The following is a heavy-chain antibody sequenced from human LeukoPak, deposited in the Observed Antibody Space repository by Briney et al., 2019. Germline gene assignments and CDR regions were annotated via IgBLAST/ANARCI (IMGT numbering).Heavy chain of an antibody. V-gene: IGHV1-18*01. D-gene: IGHD2-15*01. J-gene: IGHJ4*02. CDR2: ISAYNDNT. CDR1: GYTFTNYG. Sequence: ASVKVSCKASGYTFTNYGISWVRQASGQGLEWMGWISAYNDNTNYAQKLQGRVTMTTDTSTSTAYMEVRSLRSDDTAVYYCARILVDRIKEYYLDYWGQGTLVTVSS. CDR3: ARILVDRIKEYYLDY.